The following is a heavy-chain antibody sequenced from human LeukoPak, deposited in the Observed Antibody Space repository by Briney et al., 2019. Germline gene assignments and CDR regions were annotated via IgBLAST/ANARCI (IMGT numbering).Heavy chain of an antibody. D-gene: IGHD3-10*01. CDR3: ARPGYYGSGSYRAFDI. J-gene: IGHJ3*02. CDR1: GYSFTNYW. V-gene: IGHV5-51*01. CDR2: IYPGDSDT. Sequence: HGESLKISCMGSGYSFTNYWIGWVRQMPGKGLEWMGIIYPGDSDTRYSPSFQGQVTISADKSINTAYLQWSSLKASDTAMYYCARPGYYGSGSYRAFDIWGQGTMVTVSS.